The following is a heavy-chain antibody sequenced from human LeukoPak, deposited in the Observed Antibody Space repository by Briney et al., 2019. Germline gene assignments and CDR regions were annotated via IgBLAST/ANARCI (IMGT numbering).Heavy chain of an antibody. Sequence: GGSLRLSCAASGFTFSSYSMNWVRQAPGKGLEWVSSISSSSSYIYYADSVKGRFTISRDNAKNSLYLQMNSLRAEDTAVYYCARSSYYYGSGDFMDVWGKGTPVTVSS. CDR1: GFTFSSYS. J-gene: IGHJ6*03. CDR3: ARSSYYYGSGDFMDV. CDR2: ISSSSSYI. D-gene: IGHD3-10*01. V-gene: IGHV3-21*01.